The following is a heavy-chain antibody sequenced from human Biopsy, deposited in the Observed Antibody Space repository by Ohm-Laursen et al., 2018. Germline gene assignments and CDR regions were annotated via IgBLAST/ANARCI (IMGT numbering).Heavy chain of an antibody. D-gene: IGHD4-23*01. CDR3: ARGSNEYGGLDFPH. CDR2: ISHTGYT. Sequence: SQTLSLTSTVSGCSFTGHYWTRLRPPTGQGLEWIVQISHTGYTSYKSSLKSRVTITLDTSRKHFFLSLTSLAAADTAVYYCARGSNEYGGLDFPHWGQGTLVTVSS. CDR1: GCSFTGHY. J-gene: IGHJ1*01. V-gene: IGHV4-59*11.